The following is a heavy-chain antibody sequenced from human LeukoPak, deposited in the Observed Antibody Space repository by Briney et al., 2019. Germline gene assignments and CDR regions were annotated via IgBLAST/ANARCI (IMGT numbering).Heavy chain of an antibody. J-gene: IGHJ4*02. CDR1: GFTLSSYA. V-gene: IGHV3-23*01. D-gene: IGHD3-22*01. CDR2: ISGSGGST. Sequence: GGSLRLSCAASGFTLSSYAVSWVRQAPGKGLEWVSAISGSGGSTYYADSVKGRFTISRDNSKNTLYLQMNSLRAEDTAVYYCAKEKYYYDSSGYYYYFDYWGQGTLVTVSS. CDR3: AKEKYYYDSSGYYYYFDY.